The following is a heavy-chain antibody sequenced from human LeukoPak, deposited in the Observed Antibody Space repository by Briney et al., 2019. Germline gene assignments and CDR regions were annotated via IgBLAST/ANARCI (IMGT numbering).Heavy chain of an antibody. V-gene: IGHV3-23*01. CDR1: GFTFNNNA. J-gene: IGHJ4*02. D-gene: IGHD4-17*01. CDR2: ITGSGGST. CDR3: AKTHFGDYGDFDD. Sequence: PGGSLRLSCEASGFTFNNNALSWVRQAPGKGLGWVSGITGSGGSTYYADSVEGRFTISRDNSKNTLYLQMNSLRAEDTAVYYCAKTHFGDYGDFDDWGQGTLVTVSS.